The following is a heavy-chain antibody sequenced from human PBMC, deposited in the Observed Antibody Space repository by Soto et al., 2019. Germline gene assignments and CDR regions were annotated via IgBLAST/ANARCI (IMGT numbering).Heavy chain of an antibody. CDR3: ARPGSSGYDWDYYYYMDV. V-gene: IGHV3-66*04. CDR2: IYSGGST. CDR1: GFTVSSNY. D-gene: IGHD5-12*01. J-gene: IGHJ6*03. Sequence: EVQLVESGGGLVQPGGSLRLSCAASGFTVSSNYMSWVRQAPGKGLEWVSVIYSGGSTYYADSVKGRFTISRDNYKNTLYLQMNRLRAEDTAVYYCARPGSSGYDWDYYYYMDVWGKGTTVTVSS.